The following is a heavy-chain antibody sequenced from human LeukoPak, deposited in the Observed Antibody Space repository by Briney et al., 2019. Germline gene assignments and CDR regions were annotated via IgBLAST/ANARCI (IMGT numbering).Heavy chain of an antibody. CDR1: GYTLTAYY. J-gene: IGHJ4*02. CDR3: ARMCERTSWRYLYYFDY. CDR2: INPNSGGT. D-gene: IGHD2-2*01. V-gene: IGHV1-2*06. Sequence: ASVKVSCKASGYTLTAYYIYWVRQAPGQGLEWMGRINPNSGGTNYAQKFQGRVTMTRDTSISTAYMELSRLRSDDTAVYYCARMCERTSWRYLYYFDYWGQGTLVTVSS.